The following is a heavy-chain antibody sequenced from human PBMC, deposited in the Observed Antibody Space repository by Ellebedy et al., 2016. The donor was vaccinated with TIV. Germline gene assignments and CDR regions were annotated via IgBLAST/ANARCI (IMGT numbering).Heavy chain of an antibody. CDR1: GGSISSGGYY. CDR3: ASEGDYYGSGSSPFDY. V-gene: IGHV4-61*08. D-gene: IGHD3-10*01. CDR2: IYYSGST. J-gene: IGHJ4*02. Sequence: SETLSLTCAVSGGSISSGGYYWSWIRQPPGKGLEWIGYIYYSGSTNYNPSLKSRVTISVDTSKNQFSLKLSSVTAADTAVYYCASEGDYYGSGSSPFDYWGQGTLVTVSS.